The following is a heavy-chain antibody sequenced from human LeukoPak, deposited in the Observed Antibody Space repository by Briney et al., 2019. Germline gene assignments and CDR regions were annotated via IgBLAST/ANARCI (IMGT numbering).Heavy chain of an antibody. D-gene: IGHD3-16*01. J-gene: IGHJ6*03. CDR2: ISYDGIKK. CDR1: GFTFSTYA. V-gene: IGHV3-30*04. CDR3: AKALSGSYAMLDV. Sequence: PGGSLRLSCAASGFTFSTYAIHWVRQAPGKGLDWVAVISYDGIKKYYADSAKGRFSISRDNSKNTLYLQMNSLRAEDTAVYYCAKALSGSYAMLDVWGKGTTVTISS.